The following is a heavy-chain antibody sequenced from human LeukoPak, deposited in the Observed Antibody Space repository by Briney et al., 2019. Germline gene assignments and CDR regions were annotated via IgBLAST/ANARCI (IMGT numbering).Heavy chain of an antibody. D-gene: IGHD4-17*01. Sequence: GASVKVSCKASGYIFTDYYMHWVQQAPGKGLEYMGRVDPQTGETIYAEKFQGRVTMTADTSTDTAYMELTSLRSEDTAVYFCVTHDSGDYWAPFGGQGSRVSVSS. J-gene: IGHJ4*02. CDR2: VDPQTGET. V-gene: IGHV1-69-2*01. CDR1: GYIFTDYY. CDR3: VTHDSGDYWAPF.